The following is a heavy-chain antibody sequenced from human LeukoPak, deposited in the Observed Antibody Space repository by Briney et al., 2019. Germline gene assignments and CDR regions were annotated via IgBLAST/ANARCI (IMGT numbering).Heavy chain of an antibody. V-gene: IGHV3-23*01. D-gene: IGHD1-26*01. J-gene: IGHJ4*02. CDR2: ISGSGGST. CDR3: AKDPKELPHAYYLDY. Sequence: PGGSLRLSCAASGFTFSSYAMSWVRQAPGKGLEWVSAISGSGGSTYYADSVKGRFTISRDNSKNTLYLQMNSLRAEDTAVYYCAKDPKELPHAYYLDYWGQGTLVTVSS. CDR1: GFTFSSYA.